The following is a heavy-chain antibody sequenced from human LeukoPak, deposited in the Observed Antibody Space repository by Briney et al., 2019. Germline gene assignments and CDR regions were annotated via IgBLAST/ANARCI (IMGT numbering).Heavy chain of an antibody. D-gene: IGHD6-6*01. Sequence: GGSLRLSCEASGFTFSRHGMHWVRQAPGKGLEWVAFMRYDGSNRYFADSVKGRFTISRDNSINTLYLQMNSLRGGDTAVYYCAKTAPRSIQAWDYWGQGTLVTVSS. CDR1: GFTFSRHG. J-gene: IGHJ4*02. V-gene: IGHV3-30*02. CDR2: MRYDGSNR. CDR3: AKTAPRSIQAWDY.